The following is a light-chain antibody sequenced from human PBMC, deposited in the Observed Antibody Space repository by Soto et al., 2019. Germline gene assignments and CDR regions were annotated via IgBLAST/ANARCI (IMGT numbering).Light chain of an antibody. CDR1: QSISSW. CDR2: KAS. J-gene: IGKJ2*01. CDR3: QQYSSYPYT. Sequence: DIQMTQSPSTLSASVGDRVTITCRASQSISSWLAWYQQKPGTAPKLLIYKASSLQSGVPSRLSGSGSGTEFTLTISSLQPDDFATYYCQQYSSYPYTFGQGTKLEIK. V-gene: IGKV1-5*03.